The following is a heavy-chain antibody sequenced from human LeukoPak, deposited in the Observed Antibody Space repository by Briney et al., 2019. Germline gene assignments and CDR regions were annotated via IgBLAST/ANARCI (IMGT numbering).Heavy chain of an antibody. J-gene: IGHJ4*02. Sequence: SVKVSCKASGYTFTSYGISWVRQAPGQGLEWMGRIIPILGIANYAQKFQGRVTITADKSTSTAYMELSSLRSEDTAVYYCARVRGDSGSPFDYWGQGTLVTVSS. CDR1: GYTFTSYG. CDR2: IIPILGIA. V-gene: IGHV1-69*04. CDR3: ARVRGDSGSPFDY. D-gene: IGHD6-6*01.